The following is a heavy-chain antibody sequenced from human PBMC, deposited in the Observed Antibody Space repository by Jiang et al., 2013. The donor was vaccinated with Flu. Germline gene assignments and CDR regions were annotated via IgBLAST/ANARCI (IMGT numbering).Heavy chain of an antibody. J-gene: IGHJ4*02. D-gene: IGHD6-19*01. CDR3: ARISPGSSGWRFDS. V-gene: IGHV2-5*02. CDR2: IYWDDYK. Sequence: KPTQTLTLTCSFSGFSLYTSGVGVGWIRQSPGKALEWLAVIYWDDYKRFSPSLRSRLTITKDTSKNQVVLTMTNMDPVDTATYYCARISPGSSGWRFDSWGQGTLVTVSS. CDR1: GFSLYTSGVG.